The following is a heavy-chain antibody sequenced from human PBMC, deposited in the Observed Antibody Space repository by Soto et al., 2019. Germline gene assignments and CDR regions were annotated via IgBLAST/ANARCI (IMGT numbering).Heavy chain of an antibody. CDR2: VYYSGSS. CDR1: GDSISGGASF. CDR3: AKLSCTSSTCYFPGWFDP. V-gene: IGHV4-31*03. D-gene: IGHD2-2*01. Sequence: QVQLQESGPGLVKPSETLSLTCTVSGDSISGGASFWSWIRQPPGKGLGWIANVYYSGSSYYNPSLKSRLTISVDTTKNQFSLQLKSMTAAGTAVYYCAKLSCTSSTCYFPGWFDPWGQGTLVTVSS. J-gene: IGHJ5*02.